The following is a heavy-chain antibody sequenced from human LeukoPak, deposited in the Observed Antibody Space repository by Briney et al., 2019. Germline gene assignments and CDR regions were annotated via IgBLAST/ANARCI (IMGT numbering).Heavy chain of an antibody. V-gene: IGHV4-39*07. CDR3: ARSATVTTGYFDY. Sequence: SETLSLTCSVSGGSISSTGHYWGWIRQSPEKGLDWIGSIYSNGNTYYNPSVKSRVTMSVDTSKNQFSLKLTSMTAAETAVYYCARSATVTTGYFDYWGQGALVTVSS. CDR2: IYSNGNT. D-gene: IGHD4-17*01. J-gene: IGHJ4*02. CDR1: GGSISSTGHY.